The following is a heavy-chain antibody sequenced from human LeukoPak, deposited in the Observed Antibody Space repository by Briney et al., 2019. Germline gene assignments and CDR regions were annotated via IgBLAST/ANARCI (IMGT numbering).Heavy chain of an antibody. V-gene: IGHV3-30*18. Sequence: GSLRLSCAASGFTFSSYGMHWVRQAPGKGLEWVAVISYDGSNKYYADSVKGRFTISRDNSKNTLYLQMNSLRAEDTAVYYCAKLGYSYGYGFDYWGQGTLVTVSS. CDR2: ISYDGSNK. D-gene: IGHD5-18*01. J-gene: IGHJ4*02. CDR1: GFTFSSYG. CDR3: AKLGYSYGYGFDY.